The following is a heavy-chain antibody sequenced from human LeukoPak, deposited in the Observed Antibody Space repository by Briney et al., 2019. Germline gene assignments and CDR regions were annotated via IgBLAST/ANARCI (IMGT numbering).Heavy chain of an antibody. CDR1: GGSFSGYY. V-gene: IGHV4-34*01. CDR2: VHHSGST. D-gene: IGHD3-3*01. Sequence: PSETLSLTCAVYGGSFSGYYWSWIRQPPGKGLEWIGEVHHSGSTNYNPSLESRVTLSVNTSKNQFALKLGSVTAADTGIYYCARSGAIFGVVVIRSYFDYWGQGIRVTVSS. J-gene: IGHJ4*02. CDR3: ARSGAIFGVVVIRSYFDY.